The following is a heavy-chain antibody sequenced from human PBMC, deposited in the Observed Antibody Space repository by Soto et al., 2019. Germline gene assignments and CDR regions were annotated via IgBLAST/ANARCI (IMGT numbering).Heavy chain of an antibody. J-gene: IGHJ5*02. CDR1: GGSISSYY. CDR2: IYYSGST. CDR3: ARDAALKWFDP. V-gene: IGHV4-59*12. Sequence: PSETLSLTCTVSGGSISSYYWSWIRQPPGKGLEWIGYIYYSGSTNYNPSLKSRVIISVDTSKKQFSLKLSSVTAADTAVYYCARDAALKWFDPWGQGTLVTVSS. D-gene: IGHD2-15*01.